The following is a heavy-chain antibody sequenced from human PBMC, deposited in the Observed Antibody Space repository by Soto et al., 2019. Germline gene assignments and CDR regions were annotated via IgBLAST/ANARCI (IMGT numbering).Heavy chain of an antibody. CDR1: GYSFSAYY. V-gene: IGHV1-2*02. CDR3: ARGGTFAYDTSGYSVY. CDR2: INPKSGGT. Sequence: ASVKVSCKSSGYSFSAYYMHWVRQAPGQGLEWMGWINPKSGGTLYAQKFQGRVTMTRDTSISTAYMELSRLRSDDTAVYYCARGGTFAYDTSGYSVYWGQGTLVTVSS. J-gene: IGHJ4*02. D-gene: IGHD3-22*01.